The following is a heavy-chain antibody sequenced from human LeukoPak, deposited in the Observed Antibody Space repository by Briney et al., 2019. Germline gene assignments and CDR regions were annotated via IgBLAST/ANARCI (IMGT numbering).Heavy chain of an antibody. J-gene: IGHJ4*02. D-gene: IGHD4-17*01. CDR2: IDSVSNT. CDR1: GFPFSNYD. Sequence: GGSLRLSCAASGFPFSNYDMHWDRQGTGEGLEWVSAIDSVSNTYYSASVKGRFTLSRDNSKNTLYLQMNSLRAEDTAVYYCARDLYGDSRLGDYWGQGTLVTVSS. V-gene: IGHV3-13*01. CDR3: ARDLYGDSRLGDY.